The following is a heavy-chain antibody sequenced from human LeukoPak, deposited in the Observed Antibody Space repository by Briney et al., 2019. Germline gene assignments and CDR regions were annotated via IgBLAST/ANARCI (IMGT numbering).Heavy chain of an antibody. CDR2: FDPEDGEA. Sequence: ASVKVSCKVSGYTLTELSMHWVRQPPGKGLEWMGGFDPEDGEAIYAQKFQGRVTMTEDTSTDTAYMELSSLRSEDTAVYYCATAHPHKIGSPIDYWGQGTLVTVSS. CDR3: ATAHPHKIGSPIDY. V-gene: IGHV1-24*01. D-gene: IGHD1-26*01. CDR1: GYTLTELS. J-gene: IGHJ4*02.